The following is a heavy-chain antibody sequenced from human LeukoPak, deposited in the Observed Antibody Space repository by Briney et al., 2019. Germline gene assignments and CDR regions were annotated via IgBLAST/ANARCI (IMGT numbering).Heavy chain of an antibody. D-gene: IGHD6-19*01. J-gene: IGHJ4*02. CDR1: GYTYTGYY. CDR2: INPNSGGT. CDR3: ARGVRIAVAGS. V-gene: IGHV1-2*02. Sequence: ASVKVYCEASGYTYTGYYMHWVRQAPGQGREWMGWINPNSGGTNYAQKFQGRVTMTRDTSISTAYMELSRLRSDDTAVYYCARGVRIAVAGSWGQGTLVTVSS.